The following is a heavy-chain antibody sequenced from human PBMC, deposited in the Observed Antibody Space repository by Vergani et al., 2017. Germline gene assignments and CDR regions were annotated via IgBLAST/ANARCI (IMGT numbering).Heavy chain of an antibody. V-gene: IGHV4-59*01. CDR2: IYYSGST. D-gene: IGHD3-3*01. Sequence: QVQLQESGPGLVKPSETLSLTCTVSGGSIRSYYWSWIRQPPGKGLEWIGYIYYSGSTNYNPSLKSRVTISVDTSKNQFSLKLSSVTAADTAVYYCARVVSFGVVRVGWFDPWGQGTLVTVSS. CDR3: ARVVSFGVVRVGWFDP. J-gene: IGHJ5*02. CDR1: GGSIRSYY.